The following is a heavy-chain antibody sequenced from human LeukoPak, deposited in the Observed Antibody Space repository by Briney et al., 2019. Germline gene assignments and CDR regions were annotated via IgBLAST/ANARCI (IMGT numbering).Heavy chain of an antibody. CDR1: GGSFSGYY. CDR3: ARSRSYGYRDVDY. CDR2: INHSGST. J-gene: IGHJ4*02. D-gene: IGHD5-18*01. V-gene: IGHV4-34*01. Sequence: SETLSLTCAVYGGSFSGYYWSWIRQPPGKGLEWIGEINHSGSTNYNPSLKSRVTISVDTSKNQFSLKLSSVAAADTAVYYCARSRSYGYRDVDYWGQGTLVTVSS.